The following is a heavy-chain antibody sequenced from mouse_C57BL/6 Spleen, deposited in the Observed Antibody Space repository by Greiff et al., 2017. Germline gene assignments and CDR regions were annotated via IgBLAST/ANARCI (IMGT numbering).Heavy chain of an antibody. CDR1: GYTFTSYW. V-gene: IGHV1-69*01. CDR3: ARFGYHYGSRHFDY. Sequence: VQRQQPGAELVMPGASVKLSCKASGYTFTSYWMHWVKQRPGQGLEWIGEIDPSDSYTNYNQKFKGKSTLTVDKSSSTAYMQLSSLTSEDSAVYYCARFGYHYGSRHFDYWGQGTTLTVSS. J-gene: IGHJ2*01. CDR2: IDPSDSYT. D-gene: IGHD1-1*01.